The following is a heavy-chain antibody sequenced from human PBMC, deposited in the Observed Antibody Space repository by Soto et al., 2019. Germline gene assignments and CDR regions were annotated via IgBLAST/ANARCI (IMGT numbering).Heavy chain of an antibody. CDR3: AREIPYASVPVTTESGLY. CDR2: MNPNSGNT. J-gene: IGHJ4*02. D-gene: IGHD4-17*01. CDR1: GYTFTSYD. V-gene: IGHV1-8*01. Sequence: GASVKVSCKASGYTFTSYDINWVRQATGQGLEWMGWMNPNSGNTGYAQKFQGRVTMTRNTSISTAYMELSSLRSEDTAVYYCAREIPYASVPVTTESGLYWGQGTLVTVSS.